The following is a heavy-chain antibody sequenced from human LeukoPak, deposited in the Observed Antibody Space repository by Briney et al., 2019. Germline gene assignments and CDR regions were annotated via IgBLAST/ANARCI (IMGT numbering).Heavy chain of an antibody. V-gene: IGHV4-30-2*01. CDR1: GGSITSGTYY. CDR2: IYHSGST. J-gene: IGHJ4*02. CDR3: ARCYYYGSGLFYFDY. D-gene: IGHD3-10*01. Sequence: PSETLSLTCTVSGGSITSGTYYWTWIRQPPGKGLEWIGYIYHSGSTYYNPSLKSRVTISVDRSKNQFSLKLSSVTAADTAVYYCARCYYYGSGLFYFDYWGQGTLVTVSS.